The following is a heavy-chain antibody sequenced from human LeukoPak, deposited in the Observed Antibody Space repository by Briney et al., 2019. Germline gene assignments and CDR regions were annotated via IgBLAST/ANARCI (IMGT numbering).Heavy chain of an antibody. J-gene: IGHJ6*04. CDR3: AELGITMIGGV. Sequence: PGGSLRLSCAASGFTLSSYEMNWVRQAPGKGLEWVSYISSSGSTIYYAGSVKGRFTISRDNAKNSLYLQMNSLRAEDTAVYYCAELGITMIGGVWGKGTTVTISS. V-gene: IGHV3-48*03. D-gene: IGHD3-10*02. CDR1: GFTLSSYE. CDR2: ISSSGSTI.